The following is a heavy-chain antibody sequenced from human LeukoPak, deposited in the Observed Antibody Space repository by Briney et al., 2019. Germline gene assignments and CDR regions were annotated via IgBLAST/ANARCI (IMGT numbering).Heavy chain of an antibody. D-gene: IGHD7-27*01. CDR2: IYHSGST. J-gene: IGHJ5*02. CDR3: ARELAFWGWFDP. V-gene: IGHV4-38-2*02. Sequence: SETLSLTCTVSGYSISSGYYWGWIRPPPGKGLEWIGSIYHSGSTYYNPSLKRRVTISVDTSKNQFSLKLSSVTAADTAVYYCARELAFWGWFDPWGQGTLVTVSS. CDR1: GYSISSGYY.